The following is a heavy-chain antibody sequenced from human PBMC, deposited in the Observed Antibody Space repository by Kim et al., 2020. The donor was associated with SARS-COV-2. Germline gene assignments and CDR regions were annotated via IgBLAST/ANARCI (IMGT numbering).Heavy chain of an antibody. J-gene: IGHJ6*02. V-gene: IGHV4-39*01. Sequence: NPSLKGRVTISVDTSKNQFSLKLSSVTAADTAVYYCARPLEDYYYYGMDVWGQGTTVTVSS. CDR3: ARPLEDYYYYGMDV.